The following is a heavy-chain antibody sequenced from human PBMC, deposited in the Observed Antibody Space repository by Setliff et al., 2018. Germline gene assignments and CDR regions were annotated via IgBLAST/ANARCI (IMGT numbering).Heavy chain of an antibody. V-gene: IGHV5-51*01. CDR2: IFPADSDT. Sequence: GESLTISCKGSGYRFSSYWIGWVRQMPGKGLEWIGIIFPADSDTRYSPSFQGQVTISADKSISTAYVQWRSLKAPDTAMYYCARVGTAGGYYFDFWGQGALVTVSS. CDR1: GYRFSSYW. D-gene: IGHD2-15*01. J-gene: IGHJ4*02. CDR3: ARVGTAGGYYFDF.